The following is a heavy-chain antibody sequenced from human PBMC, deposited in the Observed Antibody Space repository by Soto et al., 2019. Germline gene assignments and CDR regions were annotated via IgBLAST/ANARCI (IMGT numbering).Heavy chain of an antibody. CDR3: ARHNYGSGSTYFDY. Sequence: SETLSLTCTVSGGSISSSDYYWGWIRQPPGKGLEWIGYIYHSGSTYYNPSLKSRVTISVDTSKNQFSLKLNSMTAADTAVYYCARHNYGSGSTYFDYWGQGTLVTVSS. CDR1: GGSISSSDYY. D-gene: IGHD3-10*01. V-gene: IGHV4-61*05. CDR2: IYHSGST. J-gene: IGHJ4*02.